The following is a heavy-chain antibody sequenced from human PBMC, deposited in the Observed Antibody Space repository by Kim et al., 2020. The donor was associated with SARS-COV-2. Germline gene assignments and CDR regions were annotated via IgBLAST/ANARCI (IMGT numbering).Heavy chain of an antibody. CDR1: GFTFRSYG. D-gene: IGHD6-19*01. CDR3: ARDDVVRSCLDS. CDR2: IWYDGSKT. V-gene: IGHV3-33*01. J-gene: IGHJ5*01. Sequence: GGSLRLSCEGSGFTFRSYGMNWVRQAPGKGLEWLALIWYDGSKTFYADSVKGRFTISRDNSKDTVFLQMNSLTVDDTAIYYCARDDVVRSCLDSWGHGA.